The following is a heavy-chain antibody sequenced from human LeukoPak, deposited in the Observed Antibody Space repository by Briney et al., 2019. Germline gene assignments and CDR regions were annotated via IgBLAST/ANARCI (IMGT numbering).Heavy chain of an antibody. D-gene: IGHD2-2*02. Sequence: PGGSLRLSCAASGFTFSSYAMSWVRQAPGKGLEWVSAISGSGGSTYYADSVKGRFTISRDNSKNTLYLQMNSLRAEDTAVYYCAKEDIVVVPAAIPPQGHFRYYYYYMDVWGKGTTVTVSS. V-gene: IGHV3-23*01. CDR1: GFTFSSYA. J-gene: IGHJ6*03. CDR2: ISGSGGST. CDR3: AKEDIVVVPAAIPPQGHFRYYYYYMDV.